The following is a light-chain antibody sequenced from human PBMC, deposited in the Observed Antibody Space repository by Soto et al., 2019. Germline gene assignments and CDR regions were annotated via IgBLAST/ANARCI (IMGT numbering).Light chain of an antibody. CDR3: QQANTFPGT. V-gene: IGKV1-12*01. Sequence: IQMTQSPSSVSASVGDRVTITCRASQDINSWLAWNQQKPGRAPNLLIYAASNLKNGVPSRFSGSGFGTDFTLTISSLQPEDFATYYCQQANTFPGTFGQGTKVE. CDR1: QDINSW. J-gene: IGKJ1*01. CDR2: AAS.